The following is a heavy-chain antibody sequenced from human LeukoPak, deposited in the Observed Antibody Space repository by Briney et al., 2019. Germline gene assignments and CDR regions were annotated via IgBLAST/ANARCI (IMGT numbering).Heavy chain of an antibody. D-gene: IGHD2-21*02. Sequence: SGTLSLTRTVSGGCISSYYWSWIRQPPGKGLEWIGYIYYSGSTKYKPSLKSRVTISVDTSKNQYSLKLSSVTAADTAVYYCARQHIVVVTATESWFDPWGQGTLVTVSS. CDR3: ARQHIVVVTATESWFDP. CDR1: GGCISSYY. J-gene: IGHJ5*02. CDR2: IYYSGST. V-gene: IGHV4-59*01.